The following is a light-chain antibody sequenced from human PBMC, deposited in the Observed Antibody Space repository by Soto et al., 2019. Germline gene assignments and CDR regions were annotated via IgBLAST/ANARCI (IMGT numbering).Light chain of an antibody. Sequence: QSALTQPASVSGSPGQSITISCTGTSSDIGGYNYVSWYQQHPGKAPKLMIYEVINRPSGISNRFSGSKSGNTASLTISGLQAEDEADYYCSSYTSTSPVVFCGGTKLTVL. CDR2: EVI. CDR1: SSDIGGYNY. CDR3: SSYTSTSPVV. J-gene: IGLJ2*01. V-gene: IGLV2-14*01.